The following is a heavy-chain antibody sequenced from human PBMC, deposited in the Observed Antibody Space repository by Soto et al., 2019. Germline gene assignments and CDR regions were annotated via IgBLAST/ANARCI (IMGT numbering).Heavy chain of an antibody. CDR2: MNPNSGNT. CDR3: AGGRRGVSGYYFYFYMDV. D-gene: IGHD2-8*02. J-gene: IGHJ6*03. Sequence: ASVKVSCKASGYTFTSYDINWVRQATGQGLEWMGWMNPNSGNTGYAQKFQGRVTMTRNTSISTAYMELSSLRSEDTAVYYCAGGRRGVSGYYFYFYMDVWGKETTVTFP. V-gene: IGHV1-8*01. CDR1: GYTFTSYD.